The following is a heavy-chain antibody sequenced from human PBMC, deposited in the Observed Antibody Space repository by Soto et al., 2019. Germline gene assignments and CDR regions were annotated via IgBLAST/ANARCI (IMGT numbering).Heavy chain of an antibody. CDR3: ARDPRLGYCTNGVCPGLFDI. CDR2: ISYDGSNK. V-gene: IGHV3-30-3*01. CDR1: GFTFSSYA. Sequence: GGSLRLSCAASGFTFSSYAMHWVRQAPGKGLEWVAVISYDGSNKYYADSVKGRFTISRDNSKNTLYLQMNSLRAEDTAVYYCARDPRLGYCTNGVCPGLFDIWGQGTMVTVSS. J-gene: IGHJ3*02. D-gene: IGHD2-8*01.